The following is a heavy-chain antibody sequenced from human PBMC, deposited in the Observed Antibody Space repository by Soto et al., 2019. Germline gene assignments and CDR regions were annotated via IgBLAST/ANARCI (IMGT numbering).Heavy chain of an antibody. J-gene: IGHJ4*02. CDR1: GCTFTRYD. V-gene: IGHV1-8*01. Sequence: AAVKVSCKACGCTFTRYDINWVRQATGQGLEWMGWMNPNSGNTGYAQKFQGRVTMTRNTSISTAYMELSSLRSEDTAVYYCARGHRPYDFWSGLPRGFDYWGQGTLVTVSS. CDR3: ARGHRPYDFWSGLPRGFDY. D-gene: IGHD3-3*01. CDR2: MNPNSGNT.